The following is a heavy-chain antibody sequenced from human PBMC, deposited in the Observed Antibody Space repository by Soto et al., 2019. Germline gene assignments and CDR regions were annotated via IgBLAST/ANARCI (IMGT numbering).Heavy chain of an antibody. J-gene: IGHJ5*02. CDR2: ISSSSSYI. V-gene: IGHV3-21*01. CDR3: AREQYCSSTSCYGNWFDP. D-gene: IGHD2-2*01. CDR1: GFTFSSYS. Sequence: GGSLRLSCAASGFTFSSYSMNWVRQAPGKGLEWVSSISSSSSYIYYADSVKGRFTISRDNAKNSLYLQMNSLRAEDTAVYYCAREQYCSSTSCYGNWFDPWGQGTLVTVSS.